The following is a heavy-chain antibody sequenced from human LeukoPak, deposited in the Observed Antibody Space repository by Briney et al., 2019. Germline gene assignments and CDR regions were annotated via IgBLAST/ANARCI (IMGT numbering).Heavy chain of an antibody. CDR1: GGTFSSYA. CDR3: AQNYYYYGMDV. CDR2: MNPNSGNT. V-gene: IGHV1-8*02. J-gene: IGHJ6*02. Sequence: ASVKVSCKASGGTFSSYAISWVRQATGQGLEWMGWMNPNSGNTGYAQKFQGRVTMTRNTSISTAYMELSSLRSEDTAVYYCAQNYYYYGMDVWGQGTTVTVSS.